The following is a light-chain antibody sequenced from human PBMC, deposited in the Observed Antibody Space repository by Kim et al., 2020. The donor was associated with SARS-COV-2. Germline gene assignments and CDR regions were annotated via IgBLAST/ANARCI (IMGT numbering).Light chain of an antibody. V-gene: IGLV10-54*04. J-gene: IGLJ3*02. CDR2: RND. Sequence: QAGLTQSPSVSKGLRQTATLTCTGNNNNVGHQGAVWLQQHQGHPPKLLSYRNDNRPSGISERFSTSRSGSTAFLTITGLQPEDEADYYCSAWDISLNGWVFGGGTQLTVL. CDR1: NNNVGHQG. CDR3: SAWDISLNGWV.